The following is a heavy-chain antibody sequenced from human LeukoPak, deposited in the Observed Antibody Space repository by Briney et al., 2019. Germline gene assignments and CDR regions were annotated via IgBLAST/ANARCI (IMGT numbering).Heavy chain of an antibody. D-gene: IGHD3-10*01. CDR3: ASTPYYGSRGSGSISL. V-gene: IGHV4-39*01. CDR2: VYYNGHT. CDR1: GGSISSSTYI. Sequence: PSETLSLTCTASGGSISSSTYIWGWIRQPPGKGREWIASVYYNGHTYFNPSLKSRVTISIDTSKNQFSLNVRSVTAADTAVFHCASTPYYGSRGSGSISLWGQGTLVTVSS. J-gene: IGHJ4*02.